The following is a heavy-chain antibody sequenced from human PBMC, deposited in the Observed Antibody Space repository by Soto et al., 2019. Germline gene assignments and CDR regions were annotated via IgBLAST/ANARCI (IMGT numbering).Heavy chain of an antibody. V-gene: IGHV1-69*01. CDR2: SIPIFGTA. J-gene: IGHJ4*02. Sequence: QVQLVQSGAEVKKPGSSVKVSCKASGGTFSSYAISWVRQAPGQGREWMGGSIPIFGTANYAQKFKGRVTITADESTSTAYMELSSLRSEDTAVYYCARDVRLTMIPTLVYWGQGTLDTVSS. D-gene: IGHD3-22*01. CDR3: ARDVRLTMIPTLVY. CDR1: GGTFSSYA.